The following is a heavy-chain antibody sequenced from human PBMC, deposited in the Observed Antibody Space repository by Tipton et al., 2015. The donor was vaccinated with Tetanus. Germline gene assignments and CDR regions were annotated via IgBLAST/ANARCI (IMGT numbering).Heavy chain of an antibody. CDR1: GASISDKKYY. V-gene: IGHV4-39*02. CDR2: IYFKGGT. J-gene: IGHJ5*02. D-gene: IGHD2/OR15-2a*01. Sequence: TLSLTCTVSGASISDKKYYWGWIRQAPGKGLEWIASIYFKGGTYYSPSLKSRLTIDVDTSQNLFSLKLTSVTAADTAIYYCARHLYGYWFDPWGQGALVTVSS. CDR3: ARHLYGYWFDP.